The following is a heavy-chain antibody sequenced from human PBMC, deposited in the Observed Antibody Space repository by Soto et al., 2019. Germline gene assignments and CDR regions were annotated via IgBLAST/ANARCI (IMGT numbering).Heavy chain of an antibody. CDR2: ISSSSSTI. CDR3: VRVPGGSYTWFAH. D-gene: IGHD1-26*01. J-gene: IGHJ5*01. CDR1: EFTFSSYS. V-gene: IGHV3-48*02. Sequence: PGGSLRLSCAASEFTFSSYSMYWFRQASGQGPEWVSYISSSSSTIYYADSVKGRFTISRDNATNSLYLQLNSLRDEDTAVYYWVRVPGGSYTWFAHRCKGNLDTVFS.